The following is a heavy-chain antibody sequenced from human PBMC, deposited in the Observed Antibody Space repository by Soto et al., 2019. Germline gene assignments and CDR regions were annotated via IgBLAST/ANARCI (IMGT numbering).Heavy chain of an antibody. Sequence: GGSLRLSCAASGFTFSSYAMHWVRQAPGKGLEWVAVISYDGSNKYYADSVKGRFTISRDNSKNTLYLQMNSLRAEDTAVYYCARQYYYDSSGYSGHFDYWGQGTLVTVSS. CDR2: ISYDGSNK. CDR3: ARQYYYDSSGYSGHFDY. CDR1: GFTFSSYA. D-gene: IGHD3-22*01. V-gene: IGHV3-30-3*01. J-gene: IGHJ4*02.